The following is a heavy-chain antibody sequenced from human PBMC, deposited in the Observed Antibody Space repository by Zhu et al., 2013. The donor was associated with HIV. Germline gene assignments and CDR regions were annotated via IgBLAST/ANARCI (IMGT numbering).Heavy chain of an antibody. CDR2: ISAYNGNT. CDR1: GYTFTSYG. Sequence: QVQLVQSGAEVKKPGASVKVSCKASGYTFTSYGISWVRQAPGQGLEWMGWISAYNGNTNYAQKLQGRVTMTTDTSTSTAYMELRSLRSDDTAVYYCASWGFVVVPAAIADYYYGMDVWGQGTTVTVSS. D-gene: IGHD2-2*02. J-gene: IGHJ6*02. V-gene: IGHV1-18*01. CDR3: ASWGFVVVPAAIADYYYGMDV.